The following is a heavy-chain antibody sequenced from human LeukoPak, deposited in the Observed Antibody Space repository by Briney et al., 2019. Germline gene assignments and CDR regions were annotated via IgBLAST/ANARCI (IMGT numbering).Heavy chain of an antibody. J-gene: IGHJ4*02. CDR2: IYYSGST. V-gene: IGHV4-39*07. D-gene: IGHD3-10*01. CDR1: GGSISSSSYY. CDR3: ARELNSWDAVVRGARVRFDY. Sequence: SETLSLTCTVSGGSISSSSYYWGWIRQPPGKGLEWIGSIYYSGSTYYNPSLKSRVTISVDTSKNQFSLKLSSVTAPDTAVYYCARELNSWDAVVRGARVRFDYWGQGTLVTVSS.